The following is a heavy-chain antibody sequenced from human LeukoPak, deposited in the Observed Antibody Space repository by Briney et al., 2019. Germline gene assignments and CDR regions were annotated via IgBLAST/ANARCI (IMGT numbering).Heavy chain of an antibody. CDR1: GFTFSSVW. Sequence: GGSLRLSCAASGFTFSSVWMSWVRQAPGKGLEWVGRIKSKTDGGTTDYAAPVKGRFSISRDDSKNTLYLQMNSLKTEDTAVYYCTTGRHIVVARIDHWGQGTLVTVSS. D-gene: IGHD2-21*01. V-gene: IGHV3-15*01. CDR3: TTGRHIVVARIDH. CDR2: IKSKTDGGTT. J-gene: IGHJ4*02.